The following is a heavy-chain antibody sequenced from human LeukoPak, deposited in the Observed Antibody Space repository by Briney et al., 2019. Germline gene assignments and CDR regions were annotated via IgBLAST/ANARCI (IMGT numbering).Heavy chain of an antibody. J-gene: IGHJ6*03. Sequence: SETLSLTCTVSGDSFNNYYWSWIRQPPGKGLEWIGYIYYSGSTYYNPSLKSRVTISVDTSKNQFSLKLSSVTAADTAVYYCARVGTYYYYYMDVWGKGTTVTVSS. CDR2: IYYSGST. D-gene: IGHD3/OR15-3a*01. CDR3: ARVGTYYYYYMDV. V-gene: IGHV4-59*01. CDR1: GDSFNNYY.